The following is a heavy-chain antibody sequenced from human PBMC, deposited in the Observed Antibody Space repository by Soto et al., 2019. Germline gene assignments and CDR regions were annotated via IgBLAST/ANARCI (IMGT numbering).Heavy chain of an antibody. V-gene: IGHV1-3*01. CDR2: INAGNGNT. D-gene: IGHD2-2*01. Sequence: QVQLVQSGAEVKKPGASVKVSCKASGYTFTSYAMHWVRQAPGQRLEWMGWINAGNGNTKYSQTLQGRVTITRDTAASTAYMELSSLRSEDTAVHYCASSDIVVVPAAKGYYYYYGMDVWGQGTTVTVSS. CDR3: ASSDIVVVPAAKGYYYYYGMDV. J-gene: IGHJ6*02. CDR1: GYTFTSYA.